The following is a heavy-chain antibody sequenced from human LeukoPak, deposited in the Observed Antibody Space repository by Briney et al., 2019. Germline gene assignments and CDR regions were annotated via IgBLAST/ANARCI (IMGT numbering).Heavy chain of an antibody. CDR1: GGTFSSYA. V-gene: IGHV1-69*05. CDR3: ARGALGYCGSTSCYSGRFDP. Sequence: SVKVSCKASGGTFSSYAISWVRQAPGQGLEWMGGIIPIFGTANYAQKFQGRVTITTDESTSTAYMELSSLRSEDTAVYYCARGALGYCGSTSCYSGRFDPWGQGTLVTVSS. CDR2: IIPIFGTA. D-gene: IGHD2-2*01. J-gene: IGHJ5*02.